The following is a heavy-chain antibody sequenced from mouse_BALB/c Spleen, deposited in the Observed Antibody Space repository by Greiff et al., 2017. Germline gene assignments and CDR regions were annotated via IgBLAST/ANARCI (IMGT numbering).Heavy chain of an antibody. Sequence: DVKLVESGGGLVKPGGSLKLSCAASGFAFSSYDMSWVRQTPEKRLEWVAYISSGGGSTYYPDTVKGRFTISRDNAKNTLYLQMSSLKSEDTAMYYCARHLYYRYGVDYWGQGTTLTVSS. CDR3: ARHLYYRYGVDY. D-gene: IGHD2-14*01. CDR1: GFAFSSYD. CDR2: ISSGGGST. J-gene: IGHJ2*01. V-gene: IGHV5-12-1*01.